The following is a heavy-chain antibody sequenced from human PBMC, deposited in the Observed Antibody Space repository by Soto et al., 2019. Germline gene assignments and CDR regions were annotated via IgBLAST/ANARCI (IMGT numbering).Heavy chain of an antibody. V-gene: IGHV4-59*01. J-gene: IGHJ5*02. Sequence: PSETLSLTCTVSGGSISSYHWSWIRQPPGKGLEWIRYIYYSGSTNHNPSLKSRFTISVDTFKNQFSLKLSSVTAADTAVYYCARVNDFWTGYYSTNWFDPWGQGTLVTVSS. CDR3: ARVNDFWTGYYSTNWFDP. D-gene: IGHD3-3*01. CDR1: GGSISSYH. CDR2: IYYSGST.